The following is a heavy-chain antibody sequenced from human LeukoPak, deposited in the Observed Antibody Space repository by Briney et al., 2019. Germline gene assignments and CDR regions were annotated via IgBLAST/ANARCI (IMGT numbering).Heavy chain of an antibody. V-gene: IGHV4-59*08. Sequence: SETLSLTCSVSGDSISSFYWNWIRQSPGRGLEWIGNIHYSGSSIYNPSLRSRVTMSIDTSKKQFFLKLRSVTAADTAVYYCARASSGYCSGGSCYPTAYYYYGMDVWGQGPTVTVSS. D-gene: IGHD2-15*01. J-gene: IGHJ6*02. CDR2: IHYSGSS. CDR3: ARASSGYCSGGSCYPTAYYYYGMDV. CDR1: GDSISSFY.